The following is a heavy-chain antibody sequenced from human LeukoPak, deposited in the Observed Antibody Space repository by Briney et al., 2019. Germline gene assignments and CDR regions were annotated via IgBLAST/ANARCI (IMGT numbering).Heavy chain of an antibody. CDR1: GGSVRRGNYY. J-gene: IGHJ4*02. CDR2: IYTSGTT. D-gene: IGHD6-19*01. Sequence: SETLSLTCTVSGGSVRRGNYYWTWIRQPAGSGLEWIGRIYTSGTTDYNPSLRTRVTISVDTSKNQFSLKLSSVTAADTAVYYCARGPSSGWYGVDYWGQGTLVTVSS. V-gene: IGHV4-61*10. CDR3: ARGPSSGWYGVDY.